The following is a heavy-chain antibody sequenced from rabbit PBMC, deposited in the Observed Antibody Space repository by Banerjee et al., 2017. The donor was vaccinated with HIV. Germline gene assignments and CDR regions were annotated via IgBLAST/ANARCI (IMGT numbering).Heavy chain of an antibody. D-gene: IGHD4-1*01. CDR1: GFDFSSYYY. CDR3: ARDLAGVIGWNFNL. CDR2: IYTGSSGST. V-gene: IGHV1S45*01. J-gene: IGHJ4*01. Sequence: EQLEESGGDLVKPEGSLTITCTASGFDFSSYYYMCWVRQAPGKGLEWIACIYTGSSGSTYYASWAKGRFTISSTSSTTVTLQMTSLTAADTATYFCARDLAGVIGWNFNLWGPGTLVTVS.